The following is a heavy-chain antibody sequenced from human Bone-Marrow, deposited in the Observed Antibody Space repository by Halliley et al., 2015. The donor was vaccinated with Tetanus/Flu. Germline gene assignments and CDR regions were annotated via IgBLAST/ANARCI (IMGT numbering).Heavy chain of an antibody. CDR1: GYSFSDYW. CDR3: ARRQGIAVSDHISYYGLDV. D-gene: IGHD6-19*01. CDR2: IFPGDSET. J-gene: IGHJ6*02. Sequence: VQLVQSGAEVKKPGESLKISCKGSGYSFSDYWIGWVRQMPGQGLESMGIIFPGDSETRYGQSFQGQVTISADPSISTAYLQWSSLKASDSAIYFCARRQGIAVSDHISYYGLDVWGQGTTVTV. V-gene: IGHV5-51*01.